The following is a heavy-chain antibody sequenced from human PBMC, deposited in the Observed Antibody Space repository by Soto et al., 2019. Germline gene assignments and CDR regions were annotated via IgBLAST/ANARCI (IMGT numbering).Heavy chain of an antibody. J-gene: IGHJ6*03. CDR3: ASSDYGDYYYYMDV. CDR1: GGSFSGYY. CDR2: INHSGST. Sequence: SETLSLTCAVYGGSFSGYYWSWIRQPPGKGLEWIGEINHSGSTNYNPSLKSRVTISVDTSKNQFSLKLSSVTAADTAVYYCASSDYGDYYYYMDVWGKGTTVTVSS. D-gene: IGHD4-17*01. V-gene: IGHV4-34*01.